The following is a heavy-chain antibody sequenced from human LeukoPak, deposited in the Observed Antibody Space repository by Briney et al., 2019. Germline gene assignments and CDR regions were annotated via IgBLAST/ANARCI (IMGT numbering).Heavy chain of an antibody. CDR3: AREWTSGSYFY. D-gene: IGHD1-26*01. CDR2: INPNSGGT. J-gene: IGHJ4*02. V-gene: IGHV1-2*02. Sequence: APVKVSCKASGDTFTGYYMHWVRQAPGQGLEWMGWINPNSGGTSYAQKFLGRVTMTRDTSVNTAYMELSSLRSDDTAIYYCAREWTSGSYFYWGQGTLVTVSS. CDR1: GDTFTGYY.